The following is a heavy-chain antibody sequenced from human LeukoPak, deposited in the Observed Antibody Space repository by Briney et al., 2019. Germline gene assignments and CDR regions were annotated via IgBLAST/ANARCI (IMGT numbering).Heavy chain of an antibody. Sequence: GGSLRLSCAASGFTFSSYTMNWVRQAPGKGLEWVSSISSRSSYIYYADSVRGRFTISRDNAKNSLYLQMNSLRAEDTAVYYCAPSPYSNHNFDYWGQGTLVTVSS. CDR2: ISSRSSYI. CDR1: GFTFSSYT. D-gene: IGHD4-11*01. J-gene: IGHJ4*02. V-gene: IGHV3-21*01. CDR3: APSPYSNHNFDY.